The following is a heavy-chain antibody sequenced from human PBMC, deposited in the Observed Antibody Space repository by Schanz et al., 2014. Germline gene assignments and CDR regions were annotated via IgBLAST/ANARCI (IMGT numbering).Heavy chain of an antibody. D-gene: IGHD4-17*01. V-gene: IGHV3-30*04. CDR2: VSYDGSDK. CDR3: AKDRGGDYEVSYYYGMDV. CDR1: GFAFSSSS. Sequence: QVQLAASGGGVVQPGRSLGLSCAASGFAFSSSSMHWVRQAPGRGLEWVAVVSYDGSDKFYADSVKGRFTISRDNSNKALTRQRNSLRNEDTAVYYCAKDRGGDYEVSYYYGMDVWGQGTTVTVSS. J-gene: IGHJ6*02.